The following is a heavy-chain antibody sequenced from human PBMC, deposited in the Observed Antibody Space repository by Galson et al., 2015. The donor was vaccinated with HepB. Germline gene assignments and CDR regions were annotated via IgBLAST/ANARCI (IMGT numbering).Heavy chain of an antibody. CDR3: ARTVQGDYGGNPWDY. D-gene: IGHD4-23*01. V-gene: IGHV3-33*01. CDR2: IWYDGSNK. J-gene: IGHJ4*02. CDR1: GFTFSSYG. Sequence: SLRLSCAASGFTFSSYGMHWVRQAPGKGLEGVAVIWYDGSNKYYADSVKGRFTISRDNSKNTLYLQMNSLRAEDTAVYYCARTVQGDYGGNPWDYWGQVTLVTVSS.